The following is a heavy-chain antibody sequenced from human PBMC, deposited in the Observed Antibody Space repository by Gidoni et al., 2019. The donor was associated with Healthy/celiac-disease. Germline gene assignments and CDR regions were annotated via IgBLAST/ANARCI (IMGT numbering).Heavy chain of an antibody. D-gene: IGHD4-17*01. CDR3: ARERYGDHGGIDY. V-gene: IGHV3-7*05. CDR2: IKQDGSEK. J-gene: IGHJ4*02. Sequence: EVQLVASGGCLVQPGGSLRLSCSASGFTFSSYWMSWVRQAPGKGLEWVANIKQDGSEKDYVDSVKGRFTIARDNAKNSLYLQMNSLRAEDTAVYYCARERYGDHGGIDYWGQGTLVTVSS. CDR1: GFTFSSYW.